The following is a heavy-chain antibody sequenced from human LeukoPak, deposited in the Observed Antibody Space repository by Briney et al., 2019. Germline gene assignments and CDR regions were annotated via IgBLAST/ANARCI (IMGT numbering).Heavy chain of an antibody. CDR2: IGTTGDT. V-gene: IGHV3-13*01. CDR1: GFTFSSSD. CDR3: ARAVPMARGVNFYDY. J-gene: IGHJ4*02. Sequence: GGSLGLSCAASGFTFSSSDMHWVRQATGEGLEWVSAIGTTGDTYYPDSVKGRFTISRENARNSLCLQMNSLRVGDTAVYYCARAVPMARGVNFYDYWGQGTLVTVSS. D-gene: IGHD3-10*01.